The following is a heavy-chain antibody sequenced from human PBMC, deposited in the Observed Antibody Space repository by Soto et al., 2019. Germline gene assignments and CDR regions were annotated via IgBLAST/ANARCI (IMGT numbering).Heavy chain of an antibody. V-gene: IGHV4-4*07. J-gene: IGHJ4*02. Sequence: PSETLSLTCTVPGGSISSYYWSWIRQPAGKGLEWIGRIYTSGSTNYNPSLKSRVTMSVDTSKNQFSLKLSSVTAADTAVYYCARDAPVGGYDLARLDYWGQGTLVTVSS. CDR1: GGSISSYY. D-gene: IGHD5-12*01. CDR3: ARDAPVGGYDLARLDY. CDR2: IYTSGST.